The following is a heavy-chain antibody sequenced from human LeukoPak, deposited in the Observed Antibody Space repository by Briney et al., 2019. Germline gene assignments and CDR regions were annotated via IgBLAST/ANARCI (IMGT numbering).Heavy chain of an antibody. V-gene: IGHV3-30*02. CDR2: IQYDGSKK. Sequence: GGSLRLSCAASGFTFSLYAIHWVRQAPGKGLEWVAFIQYDGSKKYYADSVKGRFTISRDNSNNTLHLQMNSLRVEDTAVYYCTKEGDIVDFDYWGQGTLDTVSS. CDR1: GFTFSLYA. CDR3: TKEGDIVDFDY. D-gene: IGHD5-12*01. J-gene: IGHJ4*02.